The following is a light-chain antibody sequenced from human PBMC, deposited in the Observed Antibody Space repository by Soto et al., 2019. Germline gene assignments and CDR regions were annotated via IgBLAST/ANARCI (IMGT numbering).Light chain of an antibody. CDR2: GAS. Sequence: EIVLTQSPGTLSLSQGDRATLSCRASQSVSSSDLAWYQQKPGQAPRLLIYGASTKATGIPDRFSGSGSGTYFTITISRPEPEDFSVYYCQQYGGSPLYTFGQGTKLEIK. V-gene: IGKV3-20*01. CDR3: QQYGGSPLYT. J-gene: IGKJ2*01. CDR1: QSVSSSD.